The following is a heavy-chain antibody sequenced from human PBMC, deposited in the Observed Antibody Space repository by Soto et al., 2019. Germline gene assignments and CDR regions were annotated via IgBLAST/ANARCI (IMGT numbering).Heavy chain of an antibody. CDR2: INHRGRT. V-gene: IGHV4-34*01. CDR1: GGSFSGYY. CDR3: AREEALQWFTKGYYGLDG. D-gene: IGHD2-8*01. Sequence: SETLSLTCAGYGGSFSGYYWSWIRQTPGKGLEWLGEINHRGRTNYNPSLKSRVTISVDTSRTQFSLKLSSVTAADTAVYYCAREEALQWFTKGYYGLDGWGQGTTVTVSS. J-gene: IGHJ6*02.